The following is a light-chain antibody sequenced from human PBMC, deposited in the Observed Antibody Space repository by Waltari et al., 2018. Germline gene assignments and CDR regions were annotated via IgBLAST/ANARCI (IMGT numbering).Light chain of an antibody. CDR3: QQYYVWPPIT. V-gene: IGKV1-16*02. J-gene: IGKJ4*01. Sequence: DIQMTQSPSSVSASVGDRVPLTCRASQAIRNYLAWFQQKPGRAPKPLIYAASSLQSGVPSKFSGSGSGTDFTLTISSLQPEDAAVYFCQQYYVWPPITFGGGTKLEI. CDR1: QAIRNY. CDR2: AAS.